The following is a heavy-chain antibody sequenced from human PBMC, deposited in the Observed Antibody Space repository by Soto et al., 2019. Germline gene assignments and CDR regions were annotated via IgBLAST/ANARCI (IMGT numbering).Heavy chain of an antibody. D-gene: IGHD3-10*01. J-gene: IGHJ6*02. V-gene: IGHV3-30*18. CDR1: GFTFSRYA. CDR2: ISYDGSNK. Sequence: QVQLVESGGDVVQPGRSLRLSCAASGFTFSRYAMHWVRQAPGKGLEWVAVISYDGSNKYYTDSVKGRFTISRDNSKNTLYLQVDSLRGDDTAMYYCSKDLAYYGSGTYYALDVWGQGTTVTVSS. CDR3: SKDLAYYGSGTYYALDV.